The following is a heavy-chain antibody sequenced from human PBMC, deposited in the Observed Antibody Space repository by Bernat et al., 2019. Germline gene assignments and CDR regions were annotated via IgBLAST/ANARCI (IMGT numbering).Heavy chain of an antibody. V-gene: IGHV3-33*01. D-gene: IGHD6-25*01. CDR2: IWYDGSNK. J-gene: IGHJ5*02. CDR1: GFTFSSYG. CDR3: ARDLSNVAAFVS. Sequence: QVQLVESGGGVVQPGRSLRLSCAASGFTFSSYGMHWVRQAPGKGLEWVAVIWYDGSNKYYADSVKGRFTISRDNSKNTLYLQMNSLRAEDTAVYYCARDLSNVAAFVSWGQGTLVTVSS.